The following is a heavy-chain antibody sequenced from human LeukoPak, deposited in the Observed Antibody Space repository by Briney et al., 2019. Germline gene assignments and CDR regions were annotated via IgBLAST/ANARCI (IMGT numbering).Heavy chain of an antibody. J-gene: IGHJ4*02. CDR2: IIPIFGTA. V-gene: IGHV1-69*13. Sequence: SVKVSCKASGGTFSSYAISWVRQAPGQGLEWMGGIIPIFGTANYAQKFQGRVTITADESTSTAYMELSSLRSEDTAVYYCARVSPPSYCSGGSCYSSEFGYWGQGTLVTVSS. CDR3: ARVSPPSYCSGGSCYSSEFGY. D-gene: IGHD2-15*01. CDR1: GGTFSSYA.